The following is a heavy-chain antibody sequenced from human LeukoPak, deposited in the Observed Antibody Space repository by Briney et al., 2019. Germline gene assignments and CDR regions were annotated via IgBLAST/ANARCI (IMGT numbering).Heavy chain of an antibody. V-gene: IGHV5-51*01. CDR1: GYTFNTNW. CDR3: ARRRGSLYSFDY. D-gene: IGHD3-10*02. J-gene: IGHJ4*02. Sequence: GEALKISFKGSGYTFNTNWIAWVRQKPGKGLEWMGVIYPDDSDVRYNPSFEGLVTISADKSSSAVSLHWSSLRASDSAMYYCARRRGSLYSFDYWGQGTLVTVSS. CDR2: IYPDDSDV.